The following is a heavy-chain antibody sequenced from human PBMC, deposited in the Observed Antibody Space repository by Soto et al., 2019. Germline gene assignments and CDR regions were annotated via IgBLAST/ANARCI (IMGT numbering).Heavy chain of an antibody. CDR2: ISGSGGST. Sequence: PGGSLRLSCAASGATFRSYDMSWVRQAPGRGPEWVSAISGSGGSTYYEDSVKGRFTISRDTSKNTLHLQMNSLRAEDTAVYFCANGGGSNRPFDDWGQGTLVTVSS. V-gene: IGHV3-23*01. CDR1: GATFRSYD. J-gene: IGHJ4*02. CDR3: ANGGGSNRPFDD. D-gene: IGHD1-26*01.